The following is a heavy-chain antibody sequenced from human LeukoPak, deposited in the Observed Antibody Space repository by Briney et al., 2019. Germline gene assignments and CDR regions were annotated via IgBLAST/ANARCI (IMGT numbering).Heavy chain of an antibody. V-gene: IGHV3-48*03. CDR2: ISSSGNTI. D-gene: IGHD3-10*02. Sequence: PGGSLRLSCAAPGFTFSSYEMNWVRQAPGKGLEWVSYISSSGNTIYYADSVKGRFTISRDNAKNSLYLQINSLRAEDTAVYYCAELGITMIGGVWGKGTTVTISS. CDR3: AELGITMIGGV. J-gene: IGHJ6*04. CDR1: GFTFSSYE.